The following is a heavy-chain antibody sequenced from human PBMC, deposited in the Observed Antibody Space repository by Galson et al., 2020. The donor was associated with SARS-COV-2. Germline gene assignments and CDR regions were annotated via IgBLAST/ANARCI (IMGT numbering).Heavy chain of an antibody. CDR2: IDWDDDK. Sequence: KPTQPLTLTCTFSGFSLSTSGMCVSWIRQPPGKALEWLARIDWDDDKYYSTSLKTRLTISKDTSKNQVVLTMTNMDPVDTATYYCARAFSGRNAFDIWGQGTMVTVSS. V-gene: IGHV2-70*11. CDR3: ARAFSGRNAFDI. D-gene: IGHD1-26*01. CDR1: GFSLSTSGMC. J-gene: IGHJ3*02.